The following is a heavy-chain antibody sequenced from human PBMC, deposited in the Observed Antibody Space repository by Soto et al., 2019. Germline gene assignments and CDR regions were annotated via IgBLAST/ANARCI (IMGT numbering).Heavy chain of an antibody. CDR3: ATRLDPIREDALDI. V-gene: IGHV3-53*01. J-gene: IGHJ3*02. CDR2: IYSRGNT. CDR1: GFTVSSNY. Sequence: GGSLRLSCAAYGFTVSSNYMSWVRQAPGKGLEWVSVIYSRGNTYYADSVKGRFTISRDNYKNTLYIQMNSLRAEDTAVYYCATRLDPIREDALDIWGQGTMVTVSS. D-gene: IGHD4-17*01.